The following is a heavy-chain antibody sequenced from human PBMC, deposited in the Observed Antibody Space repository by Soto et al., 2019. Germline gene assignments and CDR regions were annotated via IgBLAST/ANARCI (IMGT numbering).Heavy chain of an antibody. Sequence: PSETLSLTCTVTGASISSHYWSWLRQPPCNGLEWIGYIYYSGSTNYNPSLKSRVTISVDTSKNQFSLKLSSVTAADTAVYYCARAPRGNYGYPSYFDYWGQGTLVTVS. J-gene: IGHJ4*02. CDR1: GASISSHY. CDR2: IYYSGST. D-gene: IGHD3-10*01. CDR3: ARAPRGNYGYPSYFDY. V-gene: IGHV4-59*11.